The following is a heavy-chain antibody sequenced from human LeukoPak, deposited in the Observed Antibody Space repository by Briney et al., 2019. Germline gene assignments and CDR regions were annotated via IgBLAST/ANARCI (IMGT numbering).Heavy chain of an antibody. CDR1: GYGFTKYW. V-gene: IGHV5-51*01. CDR2: IYPDDSDT. J-gene: IGHJ4*02. D-gene: IGHD5-24*01. CDR3: ARPVEMATSPFDY. Sequence: GESLKISCKASGYGFTKYWIAWVRQMPGKGLEWMGIIYPDDSDTRYSPSFQGQVTISADKSIATAYLQWSSLKAADTAMYYCARPVEMATSPFDYWGQGTLVTVSS.